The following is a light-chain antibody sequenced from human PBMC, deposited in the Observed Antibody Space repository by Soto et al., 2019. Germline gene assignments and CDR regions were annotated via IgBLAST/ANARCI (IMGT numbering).Light chain of an antibody. CDR2: VAS. Sequence: DIKLTQSPSFLSASVGDRVTITCRASQGISSYLAWYQQKPGKAPKLLIYVASTLQSGVPSRFIGSGSGTEFTLKISSLQPEDFATYYCQQLNSDPVTFGQGTKLELK. V-gene: IGKV1-9*01. CDR1: QGISSY. CDR3: QQLNSDPVT. J-gene: IGKJ2*01.